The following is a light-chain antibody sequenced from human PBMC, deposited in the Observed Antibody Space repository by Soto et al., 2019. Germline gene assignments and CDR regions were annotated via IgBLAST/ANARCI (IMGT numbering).Light chain of an antibody. V-gene: IGKV3-20*01. Sequence: ETVLTQSPGTLSLSPGERATLSCRASQSVSTYYLAWYQQKPAQPPRLLIYGTSTRASGIPDRISGSGSGTDFTLTINSLEPEDFAVYYCQQYSRTVTFGGGTKVDIK. CDR2: GTS. J-gene: IGKJ4*01. CDR1: QSVSTYY. CDR3: QQYSRTVT.